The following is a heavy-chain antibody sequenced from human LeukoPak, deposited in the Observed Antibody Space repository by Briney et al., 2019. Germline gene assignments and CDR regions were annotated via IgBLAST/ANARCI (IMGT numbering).Heavy chain of an antibody. CDR3: ARATSWYVSCFDP. Sequence: SETLSLTCTVSGGSISGYYWSWIRQPAGKGLEWIGRIYTSGSTTYNPSLKSRVTMSVDTSRNQFSLKLSSVTAADTAVYYCARATSWYVSCFDPWGQGTLVNVSS. D-gene: IGHD2-2*01. V-gene: IGHV4-4*07. J-gene: IGHJ5*02. CDR2: IYTSGST. CDR1: GGSISGYY.